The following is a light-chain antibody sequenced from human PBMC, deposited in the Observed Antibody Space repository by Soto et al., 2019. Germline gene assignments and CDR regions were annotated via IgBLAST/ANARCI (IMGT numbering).Light chain of an antibody. Sequence: DIQMTQSPSSLSASVGDRVTITCRASQSISSYLNWYQQKPGKAPKLLIYAASSLQSGVPSTFSGCGSGTDFTLTISSLQPDDFATYYCQQYNSYSITFGLGTRLEIK. CDR3: QQYNSYSIT. V-gene: IGKV1-39*01. CDR2: AAS. J-gene: IGKJ5*01. CDR1: QSISSY.